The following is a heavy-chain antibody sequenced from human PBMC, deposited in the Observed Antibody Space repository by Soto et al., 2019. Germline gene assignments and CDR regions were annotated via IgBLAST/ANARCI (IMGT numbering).Heavy chain of an antibody. J-gene: IGHJ5*02. CDR2: IYYSGST. CDR1: GGSISSYY. D-gene: IGHD6-13*01. CDR3: ARVPRIAAAGKGWWFDP. V-gene: IGHV4-59*01. Sequence: KTSETLSLTCTVSGGSISSYYWSWIRQPPGKGLEWIGYIYYSGSTNYNPSLKSRVTISVDTSKNQFSLKLSSVTAADTAVYYCARVPRIAAAGKGWWFDPWGQGTLVTVSS.